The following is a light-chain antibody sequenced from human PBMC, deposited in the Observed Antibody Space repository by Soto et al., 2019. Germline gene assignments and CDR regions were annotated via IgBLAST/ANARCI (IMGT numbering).Light chain of an antibody. CDR3: SSYTSNNTLYV. CDR1: SSDVGGYNY. Sequence: QSALTQPASVSGSPGQSITISCTGTSSDVGGYNYVSWYQQHPGKAPKLMIYEVSNRPSGVSHRFSGSKSGNTASLTISGLQTEDEADYYCSSYTSNNTLYVFGTGTKLTVL. CDR2: EVS. J-gene: IGLJ1*01. V-gene: IGLV2-14*01.